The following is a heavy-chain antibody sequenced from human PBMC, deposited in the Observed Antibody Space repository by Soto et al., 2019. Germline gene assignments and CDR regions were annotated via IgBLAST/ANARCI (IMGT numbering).Heavy chain of an antibody. D-gene: IGHD3-9*01. CDR1: GYTFTNYG. CDR3: ARDGKSDWSLRYYYGMDV. Sequence: ASVKVSCKASGYTFTNYGISWVRQAPGQGLEWMGWINTYNGNTNHAQKLQGRVTMTTDTSASTAYMELSSLRSEDTAVYYCARDGKSDWSLRYYYGMDVWGQGTTVTVSS. J-gene: IGHJ6*02. CDR2: INTYNGNT. V-gene: IGHV1-18*01.